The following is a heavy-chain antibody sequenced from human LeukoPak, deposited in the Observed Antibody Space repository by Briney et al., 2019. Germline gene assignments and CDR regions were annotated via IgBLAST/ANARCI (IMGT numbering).Heavy chain of an antibody. V-gene: IGHV4-59*01. J-gene: IGHJ4*02. D-gene: IGHD3-10*01. CDR1: GGSISSFY. Sequence: SETLSLTCTVSGGSISSFYWSWIRQPPGKGLEWVGYIYYIGSTNYSPSLNSRVTISLDTSKNQFSPKLNSVTAADTAVYYCARKRHGGPLDYWGQGTLVTVSS. CDR3: ARKRHGGPLDY. CDR2: IYYIGST.